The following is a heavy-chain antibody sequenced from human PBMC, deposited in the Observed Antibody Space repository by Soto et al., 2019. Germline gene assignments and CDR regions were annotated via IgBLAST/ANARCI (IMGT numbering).Heavy chain of an antibody. CDR2: FDPEDGET. CDR3: ATDRGSGSYYSLDY. D-gene: IGHD3-10*01. Sequence: ASVKVSCKVSGYTLTELSMHWVRQAPGKGLEWMGGFDPEDGETIYAQKFQGRVTMTEDTSTDTAYMELSSLRSEDTAVYYCATDRGSGSYYSLDYWGQGTLVTVSS. CDR1: GYTLTELS. V-gene: IGHV1-24*01. J-gene: IGHJ4*02.